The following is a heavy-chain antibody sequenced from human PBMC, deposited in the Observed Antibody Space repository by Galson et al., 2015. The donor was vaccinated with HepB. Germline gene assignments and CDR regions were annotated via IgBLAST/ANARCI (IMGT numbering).Heavy chain of an antibody. V-gene: IGHV3-23*01. Sequence: SLRLSCAASGFTFSSYAMSWVRQAPGKGLEWVSAISGSGGSTYYADSVKGRFTISRDNSKNTLYLQMNSLRAEDTAVYYCAKDIDYVWGSYRSYFDYWGQGTLVTVSS. D-gene: IGHD3-16*01. J-gene: IGHJ4*02. CDR2: ISGSGGST. CDR3: AKDIDYVWGSYRSYFDY. CDR1: GFTFSSYA.